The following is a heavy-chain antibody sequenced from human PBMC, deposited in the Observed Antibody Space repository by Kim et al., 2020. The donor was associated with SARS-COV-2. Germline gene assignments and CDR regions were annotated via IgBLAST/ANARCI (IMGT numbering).Heavy chain of an antibody. Sequence: GGSLRLSCAASGFTFGDYAMHWVRQAPGKGLEWVSLISGDGSNTYYADSVKGRFTISRDNSKNSLYLQMNSLRTEDTALYYCAKDILDCSSTSCYLYYYYGMDVWGQGTTVTVSS. CDR2: ISGDGSNT. J-gene: IGHJ6*02. D-gene: IGHD2-2*01. CDR3: AKDILDCSSTSCYLYYYYGMDV. CDR1: GFTFGDYA. V-gene: IGHV3-43*02.